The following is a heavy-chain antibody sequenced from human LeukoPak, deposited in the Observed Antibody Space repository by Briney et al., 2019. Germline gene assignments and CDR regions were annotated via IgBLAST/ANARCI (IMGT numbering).Heavy chain of an antibody. CDR1: GYSFTSYW. D-gene: IGHD1-26*01. J-gene: IGHJ4*02. Sequence: HGGSLKLYCNGSGYSFTSYWLGWVRQMTGKGLEWMGLIFPGDYDTRYSPSFQGQVTISADKSISTAYLQSSSLKASHTAMYYCARPSGSYVYYVDYWGQGNLVTASS. V-gene: IGHV5-51*01. CDR3: ARPSGSYVYYVDY. CDR2: IFPGDYDT.